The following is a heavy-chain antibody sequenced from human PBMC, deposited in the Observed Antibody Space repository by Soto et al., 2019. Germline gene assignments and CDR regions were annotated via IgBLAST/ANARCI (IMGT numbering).Heavy chain of an antibody. CDR1: GDSVSSGDYY. D-gene: IGHD5-18*01. J-gene: IGHJ5*02. CDR2: IYYSGNT. Sequence: QVQLQESGPGLVKPSETLSLTCTVSGDSVSSGDYYWSWIRQPPGKGLEWIGYIYYSGNTNYNPSLKSRVIISVDTSKNLFSLKLTSVTAADTAVYYCARIPVDTSMIYWLDPWGQGTLVTVSS. V-gene: IGHV4-61*08. CDR3: ARIPVDTSMIYWLDP.